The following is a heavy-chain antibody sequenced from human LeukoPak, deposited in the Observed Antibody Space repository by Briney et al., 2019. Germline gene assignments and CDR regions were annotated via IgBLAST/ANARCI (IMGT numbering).Heavy chain of an antibody. V-gene: IGHV3-64*01. D-gene: IGHD6-19*01. CDR2: ISSNGGST. J-gene: IGHJ6*03. Sequence: PGGSLRLSCAASGFTFSDYYMSWIRQAPGKGLEYVSAISSNGGSTYYANSVKGRFTISRDNSKNTLYLQMGSLRAEDMAVYYCARGPRFLDSSGWYRNYYYYYYMDVWGKGTTVTISS. CDR1: GFTFSDYY. CDR3: ARGPRFLDSSGWYRNYYYYYYMDV.